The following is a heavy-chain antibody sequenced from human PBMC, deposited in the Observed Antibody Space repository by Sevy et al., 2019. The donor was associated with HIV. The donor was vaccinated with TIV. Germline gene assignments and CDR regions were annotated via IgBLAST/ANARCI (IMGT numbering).Heavy chain of an antibody. CDR3: ATTKDYYESSGCPFDY. CDR1: GYTLTKLS. V-gene: IGHV1-24*01. J-gene: IGHJ4*02. D-gene: IGHD3-22*01. CDR2: FDPEDGET. Sequence: ASVKVSCKVSGYTLTKLSMHWVRQAPGKGLEWMGSFDPEDGETLYAQSLQGRITMTEDKSTDTAYMELKSLRSEDTAVYYCATTKDYYESSGCPFDYWGQGTLVTVSS.